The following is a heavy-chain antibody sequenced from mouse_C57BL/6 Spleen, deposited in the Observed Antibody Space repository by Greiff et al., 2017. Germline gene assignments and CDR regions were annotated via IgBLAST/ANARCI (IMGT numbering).Heavy chain of an antibody. Sequence: VQLQQSGPELVKPGDSVKISCKASGYSFTGYFMNWVMQSHGKSLEWIGRINPYNGDTFYNQKFKGKATLTVDKSSSTAHMELRSLTSEDSAVYYCARWVNYLYYFDYWGQGTTLTVSS. J-gene: IGHJ2*01. CDR3: ARWVNYLYYFDY. CDR1: GYSFTGYF. CDR2: INPYNGDT. V-gene: IGHV1-20*01. D-gene: IGHD2-1*01.